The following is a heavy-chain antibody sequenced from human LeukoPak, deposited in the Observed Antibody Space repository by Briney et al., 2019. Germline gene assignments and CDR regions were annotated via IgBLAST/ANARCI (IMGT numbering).Heavy chain of an antibody. CDR2: IWYDGSNK. Sequence: PGGSLRLSCAASGFTFSSYGMHWVRQAPGKGLEWVAVIWYDGSNKYYADSVKGRFTISRDNSKNTLYLQMDSLRAEGTAVYYCARGSIAVVVAATPYDCWGQGTLVTVTS. V-gene: IGHV3-33*01. CDR3: ARGSIAVVVAATPYDC. J-gene: IGHJ4*02. D-gene: IGHD2-15*01. CDR1: GFTFSSYG.